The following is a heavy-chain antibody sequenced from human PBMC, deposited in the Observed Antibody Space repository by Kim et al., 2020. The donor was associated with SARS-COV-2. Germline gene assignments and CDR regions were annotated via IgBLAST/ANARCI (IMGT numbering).Heavy chain of an antibody. CDR2: TYYSGST. D-gene: IGHD6-13*01. J-gene: IGHJ4*02. Sequence: SETLSLTCTVSGGSTSSIIYYWGWIRQPPGKGLEWIGSTYYSGSTYYNPSLKSRVTISVDTSKNQFSLKLSSVTAADTAVYYCARRPSSFRATEYYFDYWGQGTLVTVSS. V-gene: IGHV4-39*01. CDR1: GGSTSSIIYY. CDR3: ARRPSSFRATEYYFDY.